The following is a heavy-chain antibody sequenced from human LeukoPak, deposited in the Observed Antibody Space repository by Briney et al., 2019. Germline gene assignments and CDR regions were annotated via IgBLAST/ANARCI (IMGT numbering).Heavy chain of an antibody. CDR3: ARSDYYGSGSHWDDAFDI. J-gene: IGHJ3*02. CDR1: GGSFSGYY. D-gene: IGHD3-10*01. V-gene: IGHV4-34*01. CDR2: INHSGST. Sequence: SETLSLTCAVYGGSFSGYYWSWIRQPPGKGLEWIGEINHSGSTNYNPSLKSRVTISVDTSKNQFSLKLSSVTAADTAVYYCARSDYYGSGSHWDDAFDIWGQGTMVTVSS.